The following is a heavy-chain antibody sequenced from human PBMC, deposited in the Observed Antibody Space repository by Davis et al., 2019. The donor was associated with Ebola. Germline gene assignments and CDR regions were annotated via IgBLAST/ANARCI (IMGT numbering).Heavy chain of an antibody. V-gene: IGHV3-7*01. D-gene: IGHD2-15*01. CDR2: IKQDGSEK. CDR1: GFTFSSYW. CDR3: ARGYCSGGSCYPYYGMDV. Sequence: GGSLRLSCPASGFTFSSYWMSWVRQAPGKGLEWVANIKQDGSEKYYVDSVKGRFTISRDNSKNTLYLQMNSLRAEDTAVYYCARGYCSGGSCYPYYGMDVWGQGTTVTVSS. J-gene: IGHJ6*02.